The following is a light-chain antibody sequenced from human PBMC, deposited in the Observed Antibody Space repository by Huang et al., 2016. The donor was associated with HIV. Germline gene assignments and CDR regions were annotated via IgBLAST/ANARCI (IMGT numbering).Light chain of an antibody. J-gene: IGKJ3*01. V-gene: IGKV4-1*01. CDR3: QQYYNTPRT. Sequence: DIVMTQSPESLGVSLGERATINCKSSQSLLYSSDNKNYLAWYQQKQGQPPKLLVYWASARQSGVPDRFSGSGSGTDVTLTSSSLQAEDVAIYYCQQYYNTPRTFGPGTRVDIK. CDR1: QSLLYSSDNKNY. CDR2: WAS.